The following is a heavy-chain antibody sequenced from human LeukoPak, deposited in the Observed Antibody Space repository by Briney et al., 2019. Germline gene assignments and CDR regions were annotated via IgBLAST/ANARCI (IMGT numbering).Heavy chain of an antibody. V-gene: IGHV3-66*02. J-gene: IGHJ4*02. CDR2: IYSGGST. CDR3: AREHQLLYLDY. Sequence: GGSLRLSCAASGCTASSNYLSWIRQAPGKGLEWVSVIYSGGSTYYADSVKGRFTISRDNSKNTLYLQMNSLRAEDTAVYYCAREHQLLYLDYWGQGTLVTVSS. CDR1: GCTASSNY. D-gene: IGHD2-2*01.